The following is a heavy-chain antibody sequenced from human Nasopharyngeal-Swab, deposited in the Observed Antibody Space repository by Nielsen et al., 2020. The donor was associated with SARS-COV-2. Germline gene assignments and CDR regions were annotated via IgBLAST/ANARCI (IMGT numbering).Heavy chain of an antibody. Sequence: SETLSLTCTASGGSVSSGSYYWSWIRQPPGKGLEWIGYIYYSGSTNYNPSLKSRVTISVDTSKNQFSLKLSSVTAADTAVYYCARAVGSGWSDYFGYWGQGTLVTVSS. J-gene: IGHJ4*02. CDR2: IYYSGST. CDR1: GGSVSSGSYY. CDR3: ARAVGSGWSDYFGY. V-gene: IGHV4-61*01. D-gene: IGHD6-19*01.